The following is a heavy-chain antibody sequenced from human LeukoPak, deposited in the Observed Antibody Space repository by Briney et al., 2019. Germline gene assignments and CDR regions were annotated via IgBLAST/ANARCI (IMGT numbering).Heavy chain of an antibody. CDR2: INHSGST. CDR3: ARSIVVVVAAFYYYYYGMDV. Sequence: SETLSLTCTVSGGSISSYYWSWIRQPPGKGLEWIGEINHSGSTNYNPSLKGRVTISVDTSKNQFSLKLSSVTAADTAVYYCARSIVVVVAAFYYYYYGMDVWGQGTTVTVSS. D-gene: IGHD2-15*01. CDR1: GGSISSYY. V-gene: IGHV4-34*01. J-gene: IGHJ6*02.